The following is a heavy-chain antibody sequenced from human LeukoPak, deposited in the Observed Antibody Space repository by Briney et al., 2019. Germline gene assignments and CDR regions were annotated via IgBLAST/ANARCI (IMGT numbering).Heavy chain of an antibody. J-gene: IGHJ4*02. CDR2: ISGSGRST. CDR3: ARDSSMLRGPLVIYYFDF. Sequence: GGSLRLSCAASGFTFSSYAMTWVRQAPGKGLEWVSTISGSGRSTYYADSVKGRFTISRDNSKNTLYLQMNSLRVEDTAVYYCARDSSMLRGPLVIYYFDFWGQGTLVTVSS. CDR1: GFTFSSYA. D-gene: IGHD3-10*01. V-gene: IGHV3-23*01.